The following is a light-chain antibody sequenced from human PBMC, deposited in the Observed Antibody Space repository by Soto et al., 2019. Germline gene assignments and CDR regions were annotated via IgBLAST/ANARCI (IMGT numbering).Light chain of an antibody. CDR2: EGT. Sequence: SVLTQPASVSGSPGQSITISCTGTRSDVGTYNLVSWYQQHPGKAPKLMIYEGTKRPSGVSNRFSGSKSGNTASLTISGLQAEDDADYYCCSYAGNSYVFGTGTKVTVL. J-gene: IGLJ1*01. CDR3: CSYAGNSYV. CDR1: RSDVGTYNL. V-gene: IGLV2-23*01.